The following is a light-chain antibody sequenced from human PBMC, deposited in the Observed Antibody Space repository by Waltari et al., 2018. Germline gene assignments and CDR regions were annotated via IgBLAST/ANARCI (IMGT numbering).Light chain of an antibody. CDR1: QSIARN. J-gene: IGKJ2*01. V-gene: IGKV3-15*01. CDR3: QQYNNWRT. CDR2: GAS. Sequence: EVLMTQSPPTLSVSPGERATLSCRASQSIARNLAWYQQKPGQAPRLLIYGASTRATDVPDRFSGSGSGTEFTLTISSLQSEDFAVYCCQQYNNWRTFGQGTKLEIK.